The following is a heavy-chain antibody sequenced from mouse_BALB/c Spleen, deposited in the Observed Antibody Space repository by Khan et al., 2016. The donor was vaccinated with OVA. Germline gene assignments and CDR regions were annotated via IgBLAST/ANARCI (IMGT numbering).Heavy chain of an antibody. CDR2: ISYSGGT. V-gene: IGHV3-2*02. Sequence: EVQLVESGPGLVKPSQSLSLTCTVTGYSITSGYACNWIQQLPENQLEWMGNISYSGGTNYNPSLKSRITITRDTSNNQFFLQLNTLTTEDTATYYCARGNYHGYYFDYWGQGTPLTVSS. J-gene: IGHJ2*01. CDR1: GYSITSGYA. D-gene: IGHD1-1*01. CDR3: ARGNYHGYYFDY.